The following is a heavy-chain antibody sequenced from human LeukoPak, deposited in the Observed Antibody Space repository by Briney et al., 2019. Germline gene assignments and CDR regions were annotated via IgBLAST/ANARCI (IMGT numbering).Heavy chain of an antibody. CDR2: ISGSGGST. CDR1: GFTVSSNY. CDR3: AKNMVGGVIMSSSFDY. D-gene: IGHD3-10*01. Sequence: GGSLRLSCAASGFTVSSNYMNWVRQAPGKGLEWVSAISGSGGSTYYADSVKGRFSISRDNSKNTLYMQMNSLRAEDTAVYYCAKNMVGGVIMSSSFDYWGQGTLVTVSS. V-gene: IGHV3-23*01. J-gene: IGHJ4*02.